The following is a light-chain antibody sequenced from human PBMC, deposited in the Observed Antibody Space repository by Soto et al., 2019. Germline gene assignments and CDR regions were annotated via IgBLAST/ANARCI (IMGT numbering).Light chain of an antibody. Sequence: DIQMTQSPSTLSASVGDRVTSTCRASESIKTRLAWYQQRPGKAPNLLIYKASSLQSGVSSRFSGSGSGTEFTLIISSLQPDDSATYYCQQYNVYPYTFGQGTKVQI. V-gene: IGKV1-5*03. CDR2: KAS. CDR3: QQYNVYPYT. J-gene: IGKJ2*01. CDR1: ESIKTR.